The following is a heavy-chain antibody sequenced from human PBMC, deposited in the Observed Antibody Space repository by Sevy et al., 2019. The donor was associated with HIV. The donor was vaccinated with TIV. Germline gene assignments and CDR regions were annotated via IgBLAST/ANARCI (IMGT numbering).Heavy chain of an antibody. CDR1: GFTFSTYE. CDR2: ISNSGNTI. J-gene: IGHJ4*02. D-gene: IGHD4-17*01. Sequence: EGSLRLSCTASGFTFSTYEMNWVRQAPGKGLEWVSYISNSGNTIYYSDSVKGRFTISRDNAKNSLYLQMNSLRAADTAVYYCARDLPPSATTVAHFDYWGRGTLVTVSS. CDR3: ARDLPPSATTVAHFDY. V-gene: IGHV3-48*03.